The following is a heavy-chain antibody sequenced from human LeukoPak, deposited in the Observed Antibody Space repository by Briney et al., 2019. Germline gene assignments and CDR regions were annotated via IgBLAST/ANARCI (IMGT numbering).Heavy chain of an antibody. CDR2: INHSGST. J-gene: IGHJ4*02. V-gene: IGHV4-34*01. D-gene: IGHD6-13*01. CDR3: ARHGGSSWYYDY. Sequence: SETLSLTCAVYGGSFSGYYWSWIRQPPGKGLEWIGEINHSGSTNYNPSLKSRVTISVDTSKNQFSLKLSSVTAADTTVYYCARHGGSSWYYDYWGQGTLVTVSS. CDR1: GGSFSGYY.